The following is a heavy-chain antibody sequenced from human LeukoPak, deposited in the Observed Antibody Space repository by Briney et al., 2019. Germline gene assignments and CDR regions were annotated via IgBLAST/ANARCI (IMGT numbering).Heavy chain of an antibody. Sequence: GGSLRLSCAASGFTFDDYAMHWVRQAPGKGLEWVSGISWNSGSIGYADSVKGRFTISRDNAKNSLYLQMNSLRAEDTALYYCAKAFRIAAASSSWFDPWGQGTLVTVSS. D-gene: IGHD6-13*01. CDR3: AKAFRIAAASSSWFDP. J-gene: IGHJ5*02. CDR2: ISWNSGSI. CDR1: GFTFDDYA. V-gene: IGHV3-9*01.